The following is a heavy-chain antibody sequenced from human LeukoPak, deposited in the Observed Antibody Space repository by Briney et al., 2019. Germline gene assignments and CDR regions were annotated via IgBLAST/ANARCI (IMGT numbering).Heavy chain of an antibody. V-gene: IGHV4-30-4*08. CDR2: IYYSGST. D-gene: IGHD2-15*01. J-gene: IGHJ4*02. CDR3: ARDTHIMSRSIGY. CDR1: GGSISSGDYY. Sequence: SETLSLTCTVSGGSISSGDYYWSWIRQPPGKGLEWIGYIYYSGSTYYNPSLKSRVTISVDTSKNQFSLKLSSVTAADTAVYYCARDTHIMSRSIGYWGQGTLVTVSS.